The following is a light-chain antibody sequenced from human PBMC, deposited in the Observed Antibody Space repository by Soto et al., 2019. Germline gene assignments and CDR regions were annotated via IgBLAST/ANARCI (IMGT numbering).Light chain of an antibody. CDR1: QGIGST. CDR2: GAS. CDR3: QRYNNWPLT. Sequence: EIVMTQSPATLSVSPGERATLSCRASQGIGSTLAWCQQKPGQTPRLLIYGASTRATGVPARFSGSGSGTEFTLTINSLQSEDFAVYYCQRYNNWPLTFGGGTKVEIK. J-gene: IGKJ4*01. V-gene: IGKV3-15*01.